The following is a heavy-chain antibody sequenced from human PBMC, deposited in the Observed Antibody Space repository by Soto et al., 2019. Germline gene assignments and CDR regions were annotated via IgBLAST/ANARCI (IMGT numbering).Heavy chain of an antibody. CDR1: GYTFTSWG. D-gene: IGHD3-3*01. Sequence: ASVKVSCRASGYTFTSWGMSWVRQAPGQGLEWMGWISAYNGNTNYAQKLQGRVTMTTDTSTSTAYMELRSLRSDDTAVYYCAREGGPQTYYDFWSGYWDQGWFDPWGQGTLVTVSS. CDR3: AREGGPQTYYDFWSGYWDQGWFDP. V-gene: IGHV1-18*01. J-gene: IGHJ5*02. CDR2: ISAYNGNT.